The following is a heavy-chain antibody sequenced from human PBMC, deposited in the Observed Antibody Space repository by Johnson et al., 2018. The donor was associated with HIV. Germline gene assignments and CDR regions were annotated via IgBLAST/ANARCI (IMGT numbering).Heavy chain of an antibody. V-gene: IGHV3-74*01. Sequence: VQLVESGGGLVQPGGSLRLSCAASGFTFSSYWMHWVRQAPGKGLVWVSGINWNDGSTGYADSVKGRFTISRDNSKNTLYLQMNSLRAEDTAVYYCARGGSSTSLDAFDIWGQGTMVTVSS. CDR3: ARGGSSTSLDAFDI. CDR2: INWNDGST. D-gene: IGHD2-2*01. CDR1: GFTFSSYW. J-gene: IGHJ3*02.